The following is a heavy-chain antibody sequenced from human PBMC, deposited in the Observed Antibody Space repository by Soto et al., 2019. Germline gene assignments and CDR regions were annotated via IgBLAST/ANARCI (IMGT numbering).Heavy chain of an antibody. J-gene: IGHJ6*02. CDR1: GGTFSSYA. CDR3: AIKRGIPLQYGMDV. D-gene: IGHD6-13*01. V-gene: IGHV1-69*13. CDR2: IIPIFGTA. Sequence: ASVKVSCKASGGTFSSYAISWVRQAPGQGLEWMGGIIPIFGTANYAQKFQGRVTINADESTSTAYMELSSLRSEDTAVYYCAIKRGIPLQYGMDVWGQGTTVTVSS.